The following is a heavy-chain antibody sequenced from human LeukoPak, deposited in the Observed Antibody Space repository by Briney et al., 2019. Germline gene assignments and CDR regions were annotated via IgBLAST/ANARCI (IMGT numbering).Heavy chain of an antibody. D-gene: IGHD4-17*01. V-gene: IGHV4-30-4*01. J-gene: IGHJ6*04. Sequence: SETLSLTCTVSGGSISSGDYYWSWIRQPPGKGLEWIGYIYYSGRTYYNPSLKSRVTISVDTSKNQFSLKLSFVTAADTAVYYCARVPLDYGDYTASYYYYGIDVWGKGTTVTVSS. CDR1: GGSISSGDYY. CDR2: IYYSGRT. CDR3: ARVPLDYGDYTASYYYYGIDV.